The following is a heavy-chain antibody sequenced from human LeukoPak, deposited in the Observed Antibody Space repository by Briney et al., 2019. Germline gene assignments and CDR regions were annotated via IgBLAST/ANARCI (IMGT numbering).Heavy chain of an antibody. CDR2: INHSGST. CDR3: AREGMWLRLRAFDI. D-gene: IGHD5-12*01. Sequence: SETLSLTCAVSGGSFSGYYWSWIRQPPGKGLEWIGEINHSGSTNYNPSLKSRVTISVDTSKNQFSLKLSSVTAADTAVYYCAREGMWLRLRAFDIWGQGTMVTVSS. J-gene: IGHJ3*02. CDR1: GGSFSGYY. V-gene: IGHV4-34*01.